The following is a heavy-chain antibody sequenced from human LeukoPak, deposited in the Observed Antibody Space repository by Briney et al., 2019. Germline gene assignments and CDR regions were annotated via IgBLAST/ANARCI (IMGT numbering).Heavy chain of an antibody. D-gene: IGHD3-3*01. J-gene: IGHJ5*02. V-gene: IGHV1-46*01. Sequence: GASGKVSCKASGYTFTSYHMHWVRQAPGPGLEWMGIFNPSSGTRNSAQKFRGRVTMTRHMSTTTVYMDLSSLRSEDTAVYFCAREAITSFGVVWTQPTYGPNWFDPWGQGTLVTGSS. CDR3: AREAITSFGVVWTQPTYGPNWFDP. CDR1: GYTFTSYH. CDR2: FNPSSGTR.